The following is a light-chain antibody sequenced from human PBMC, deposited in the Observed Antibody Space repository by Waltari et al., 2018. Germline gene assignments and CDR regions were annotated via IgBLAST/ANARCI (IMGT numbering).Light chain of an antibody. V-gene: IGKV3-20*01. CDR2: GAS. CDR3: QQYGSSPRT. Sequence: EIVLTQSPGTLSLSPGEIATLSCRASQSFASSCLAWFQQKPGQAPRPLIYGASSRATGVPDRFSGSGSGTDFTLTIDRLEPEDCAVYYCQQYGSSPRTFGQGTKVEI. J-gene: IGKJ1*01. CDR1: QSFASSC.